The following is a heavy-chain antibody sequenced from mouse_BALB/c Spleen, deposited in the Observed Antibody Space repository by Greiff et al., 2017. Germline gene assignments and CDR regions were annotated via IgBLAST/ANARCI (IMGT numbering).Heavy chain of an antibody. D-gene: IGHD1-1*01. Sequence: EVQGVESGGGLVKPGGSLKLSCAASGFTFSDYYMYWVRQTPEKRLEWVATISDGGSYTYYPDSVKGRFTISRDNAKNNLYLQMSSLKSEDTAMYYCASLWPLAYWGQGTLVTVSA. V-gene: IGHV5-4*02. J-gene: IGHJ3*01. CDR1: GFTFSDYY. CDR3: ASLWPLAY. CDR2: ISDGGSYT.